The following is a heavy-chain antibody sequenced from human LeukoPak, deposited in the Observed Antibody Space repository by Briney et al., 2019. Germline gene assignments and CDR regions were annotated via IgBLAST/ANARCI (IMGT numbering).Heavy chain of an antibody. CDR3: ARDYYGGNALGSEKHFDY. Sequence: ASVKVSCKASGYTFTGYYMHWVRQAPGQGLEWMGWINPNSGGTNYAQKFQGRVTMTRDTSISTAYMELSRLRSDDTAVYYCARDYYGGNALGSEKHFDYWGQGTLVTVSS. CDR2: INPNSGGT. CDR1: GYTFTGYY. J-gene: IGHJ4*02. D-gene: IGHD4-23*01. V-gene: IGHV1-2*02.